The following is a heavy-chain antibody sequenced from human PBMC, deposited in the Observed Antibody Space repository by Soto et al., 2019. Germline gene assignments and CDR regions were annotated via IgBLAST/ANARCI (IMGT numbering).Heavy chain of an antibody. Sequence: SETLSLTCTVSGGSISSGDYYWSWIRQPPGKGLEWIGYIYYSGSTYYNPSLKSRVTISVDTSKNQFSLELSSVTAADTAVYYCARTPPLGYFDYWGQGTLVTVSS. CDR1: GGSISSGDYY. CDR2: IYYSGST. J-gene: IGHJ4*02. V-gene: IGHV4-30-4*01. CDR3: ARTPPLGYFDY.